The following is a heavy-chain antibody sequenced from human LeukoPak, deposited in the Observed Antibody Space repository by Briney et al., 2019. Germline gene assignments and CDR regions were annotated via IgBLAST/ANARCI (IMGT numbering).Heavy chain of an antibody. CDR2: ISAYNGNT. V-gene: IGHV1-18*01. Sequence: ASVKVSCKASGYTFTSYGISWVQQAPGQGLEWMGWISAYNGNTNYAQKLQGRVTMTTDTSTSTAYMELRSLRSDDTAVYYCARDSPYRWGTSDDAFDIWGQGTMVTVSS. D-gene: IGHD2-2*01. CDR3: ARDSPYRWGTSDDAFDI. J-gene: IGHJ3*02. CDR1: GYTFTSYG.